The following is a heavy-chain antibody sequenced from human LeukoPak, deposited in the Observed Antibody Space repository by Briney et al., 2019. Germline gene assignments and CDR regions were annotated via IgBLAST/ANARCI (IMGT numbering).Heavy chain of an antibody. Sequence: GGSLRLSCAASGFTFSSYGMHWVRQAPGKGLEWVAVISYDGSNKYYADSVKGRFTIARDNSKNTLYLQMNSLRAEDTAVYYCANGCPHGTYYDFWSGYFNWFDPWGQGTLVTVSS. CDR1: GFTFSSYG. CDR2: ISYDGSNK. J-gene: IGHJ5*02. V-gene: IGHV3-30*18. CDR3: ANGCPHGTYYDFWSGYFNWFDP. D-gene: IGHD3-3*01.